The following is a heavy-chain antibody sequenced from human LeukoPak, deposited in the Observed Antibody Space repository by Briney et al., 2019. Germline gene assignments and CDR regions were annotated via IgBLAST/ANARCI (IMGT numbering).Heavy chain of an antibody. CDR2: INPNSGGT. CDR1: GYTFTGYY. Sequence: GASVKVSCKASGYTFTGYYMHWVRQAPGQGLEWMGWINPNSGGTNYAQKSQGRVTMTRDTSFSTAYMELSRLRSDDSAVYYCARREWELPRGRRGFDYWGQGTLVTVSS. CDR3: ARREWELPRGRRGFDY. J-gene: IGHJ4*02. V-gene: IGHV1-2*02. D-gene: IGHD1-26*01.